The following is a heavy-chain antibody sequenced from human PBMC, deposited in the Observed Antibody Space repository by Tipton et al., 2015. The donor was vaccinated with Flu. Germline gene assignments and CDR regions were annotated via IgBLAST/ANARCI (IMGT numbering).Heavy chain of an antibody. CDR3: VRLSGNGWLDS. D-gene: IGHD6-25*01. CDR1: GDSVSSYSDA. J-gene: IGHJ4*02. Sequence: GLVKPSQTLSLTCAISGDSVSSYSDAWSWIRQSPSRGLEWLGRTYYRSRWYFDYAVSVRSRITIIPDTSSNHFSLHLNSVTPEDTAVYYCVRLSGNGWLDSWSQGTLLTVSS. V-gene: IGHV6-1*01. CDR2: TYYRSRWYF.